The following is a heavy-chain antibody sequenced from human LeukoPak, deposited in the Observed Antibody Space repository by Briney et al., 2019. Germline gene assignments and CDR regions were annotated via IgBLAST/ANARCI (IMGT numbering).Heavy chain of an antibody. Sequence: GASVKVSCKASGYTFTGYYMHWVRQATGQGLEWMGWINPNSGGTNYAQKFQGRVTMTRDTSISTAYMELSRLRSDDTAVYYCARGLLVRANNKQLAYWGQGTLVTVSS. D-gene: IGHD6-6*01. CDR3: ARGLLVRANNKQLAY. CDR1: GYTFTGYY. CDR2: INPNSGGT. J-gene: IGHJ4*02. V-gene: IGHV1-2*02.